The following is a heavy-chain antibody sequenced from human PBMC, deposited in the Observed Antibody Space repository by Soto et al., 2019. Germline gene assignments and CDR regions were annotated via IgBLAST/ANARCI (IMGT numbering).Heavy chain of an antibody. V-gene: IGHV3-15*07. J-gene: IGHJ4*02. D-gene: IGHD3-22*01. Sequence: EVQLEESGGGLIKPGASLTLSCAASDFILSDAWMKWVRQAPGKGLEWVGRIKSKAHGGTTDYAAPLKGRFTILRDDSKTTLYLQMNRLQTEDTAMYYCASDRDSSGLRRYNYWGQGARVTVSS. CDR2: IKSKAHGGTT. CDR1: DFILSDAW. CDR3: ASDRDSSGLRRYNY.